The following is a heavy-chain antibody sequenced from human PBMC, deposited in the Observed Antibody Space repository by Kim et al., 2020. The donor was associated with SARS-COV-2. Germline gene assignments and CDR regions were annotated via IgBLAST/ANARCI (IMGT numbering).Heavy chain of an antibody. CDR3: ARRAVGDTYGSGYFFDL. Sequence: GESLKISCKGSGYSFTNYWIGWVRQMPGKGLELMGIIYPGDSDTRYSPSFQGQVTISADKSISTAYLQWSSLKASDTAMYHCARRAVGDTYGSGYFFDLWGQGNMVPVSS. CDR2: IYPGDSDT. CDR1: GYSFTNYW. V-gene: IGHV5-51*01. J-gene: IGHJ4*02. D-gene: IGHD5-18*01.